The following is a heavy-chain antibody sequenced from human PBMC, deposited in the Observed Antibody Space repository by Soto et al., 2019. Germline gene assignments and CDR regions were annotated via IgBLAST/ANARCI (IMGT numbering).Heavy chain of an antibody. V-gene: IGHV1-69*02. CDR1: GGTFSSYT. Sequence: SVKVSCKASGGTFSSYTISWVRQAPGQGLEWMGRIIPILGIANYAQKFQGRVTITADKSTSTAYMELSSLRSEDTAVYYCAIVLGYCGSTSCYDTDRTLNDWGQGTLVSVPS. CDR2: IIPILGIA. D-gene: IGHD2-2*03. CDR3: AIVLGYCGSTSCYDTDRTLND. J-gene: IGHJ4*02.